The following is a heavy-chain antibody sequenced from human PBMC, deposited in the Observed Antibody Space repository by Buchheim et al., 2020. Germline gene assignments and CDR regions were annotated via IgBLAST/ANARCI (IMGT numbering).Heavy chain of an antibody. CDR3: ARGDDFWSTAYDF. J-gene: IGHJ4*02. D-gene: IGHD3-3*01. CDR1: GFSFSSYS. Sequence: EVHLVESGGGLAQPGGSLRLSCAASGFSFSSYSMNWVRQAPGKGLEWVSYISSGSGSGFYADSVKGRFTISRDNAENSAYLQMNSLRVEDTAVYFCARGDDFWSTAYDFWGQGTL. V-gene: IGHV3-48*01. CDR2: ISSGSGSG.